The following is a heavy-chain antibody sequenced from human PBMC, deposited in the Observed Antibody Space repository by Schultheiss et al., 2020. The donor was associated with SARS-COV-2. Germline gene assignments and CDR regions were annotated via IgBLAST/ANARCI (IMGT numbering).Heavy chain of an antibody. CDR2: IYHSGST. Sequence: SETLSLTCAVYGGSFSGYYWSWIRQPPGKGLEWIGEIYHSGSTYYNPSLKSRVTISVDTSKNQFSLKLSSVTAADTAVYYCARGRVIVVVPAAPFDLWGRGTLVTVSS. J-gene: IGHJ2*01. CDR1: GGSFSGYY. D-gene: IGHD2-2*01. V-gene: IGHV4-34*01. CDR3: ARGRVIVVVPAAPFDL.